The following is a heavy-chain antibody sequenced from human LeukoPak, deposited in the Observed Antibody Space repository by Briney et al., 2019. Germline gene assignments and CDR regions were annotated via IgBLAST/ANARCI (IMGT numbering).Heavy chain of an antibody. CDR2: ISAYNGNT. V-gene: IGHV1-18*01. CDR1: GYTFPSYD. Sequence: GASVKVSCKASGYTFPSYDISWVRQAPGQGLECMGWISAYNGNTNHAQKLQGRVTMTTDTSTSTAYMELRSLRSDDTAVYYCARSPGLSFDYWGQGTLVTVSS. J-gene: IGHJ4*02. CDR3: ARSPGLSFDY. D-gene: IGHD6-19*01.